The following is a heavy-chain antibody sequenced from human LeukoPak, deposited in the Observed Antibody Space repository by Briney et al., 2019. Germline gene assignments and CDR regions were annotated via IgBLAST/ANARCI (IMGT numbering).Heavy chain of an antibody. D-gene: IGHD3-22*01. Sequence: PSQTLSLTCTVSGGSISSGSYYWSWLRQPAGKGLEWIGRIYTSGRTNYNPSLKSRVTISVDTSKNQFSLKLSSVTAADTAVYYCARERGRIVVVIDYWGQGTLVTVSS. J-gene: IGHJ4*02. CDR3: ARERGRIVVVIDY. CDR2: IYTSGRT. V-gene: IGHV4-61*02. CDR1: GGSISSGSYY.